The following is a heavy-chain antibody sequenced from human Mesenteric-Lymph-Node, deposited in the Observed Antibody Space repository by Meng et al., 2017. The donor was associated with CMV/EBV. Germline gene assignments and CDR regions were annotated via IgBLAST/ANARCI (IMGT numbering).Heavy chain of an antibody. Sequence: GGSLRLSCAASGFTFSRNNMHWVRQAPGKGLEWVAFIVYDGSNKYYVESVKGRFTISRDNSKNTLYLQVNSLRPEDTAVYYCAKDSGMETYYFDYWGQGTLVTVSS. CDR1: GFTFSRNN. J-gene: IGHJ4*02. D-gene: IGHD3-10*01. V-gene: IGHV3-30*02. CDR2: IVYDGSNK. CDR3: AKDSGMETYYFDY.